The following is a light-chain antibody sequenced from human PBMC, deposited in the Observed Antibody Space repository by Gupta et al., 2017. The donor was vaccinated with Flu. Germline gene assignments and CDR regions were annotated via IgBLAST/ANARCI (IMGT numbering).Light chain of an antibody. CDR1: QSISSW. CDR2: KAS. Sequence: DIQMTQSPSTLSASVGDRVTITCRATQSISSWLAWYQQKSGKAPKLLIYKASSLESGVPSRFSGSGSGTEFTLTISSLQPDDFATYYCQQYNSYPWTFGRGTKVEIK. J-gene: IGKJ1*01. CDR3: QQYNSYPWT. V-gene: IGKV1-5*03.